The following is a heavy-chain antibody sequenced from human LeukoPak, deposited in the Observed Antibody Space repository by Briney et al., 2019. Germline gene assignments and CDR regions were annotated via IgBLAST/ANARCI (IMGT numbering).Heavy chain of an antibody. CDR1: GSTFSSYA. D-gene: IGHD5-12*01. CDR3: ARDKRGYSGYLDY. V-gene: IGHV3-64*01. J-gene: IGHJ4*02. Sequence: GGSLRLSCAASGSTFSSYAMHWVRQAPGKGLEYVSAISSNGGSTYYANSVKGRFTISRDNSKNTLYLQMGSLRAEDMAVYYCARDKRGYSGYLDYWGQGTLVTVSS. CDR2: ISSNGGST.